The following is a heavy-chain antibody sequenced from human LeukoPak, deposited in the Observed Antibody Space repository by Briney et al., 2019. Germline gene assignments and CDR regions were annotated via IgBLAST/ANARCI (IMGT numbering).Heavy chain of an antibody. CDR2: INPNSGGT. CDR3: ARDVGGPVFATDMDV. D-gene: IGHD3-16*01. CDR1: GYTFTGYY. Sequence: ASVKVSCKASGYTFTGYYMHWVRQAPGQGLEWMGWINPNSGGTNYAQKLQGRVTMTTDTSTSTAYMELRSLRSDDTAVYYCARDVGGPVFATDMDVWGKGTTVTISS. J-gene: IGHJ6*03. V-gene: IGHV1-2*02.